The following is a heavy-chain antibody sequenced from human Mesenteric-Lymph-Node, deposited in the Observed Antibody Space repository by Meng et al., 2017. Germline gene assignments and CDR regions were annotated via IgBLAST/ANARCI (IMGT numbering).Heavy chain of an antibody. CDR2: IYYSGST. V-gene: IGHV4-31*01. CDR3: ARGHTSGYSGFDY. Sequence: VHVQESGPGLVKPSQTLSRTCTVSGGSISSGGYYWSWIRQHPGKGLEWIGYIYYSGSTYYNPSLKSLVTISVDTSKNQFSLKLSSVTAADTAVYYCARGHTSGYSGFDYWGQGTLVTVSS. J-gene: IGHJ4*02. CDR1: GGSISSGGYY. D-gene: IGHD5-12*01.